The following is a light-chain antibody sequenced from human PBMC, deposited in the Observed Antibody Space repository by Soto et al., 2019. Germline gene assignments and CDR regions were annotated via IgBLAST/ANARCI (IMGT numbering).Light chain of an antibody. CDR3: QQYGSSGT. CDR2: GAS. CDR1: QSVSSN. J-gene: IGKJ1*01. V-gene: IGKV3-20*01. Sequence: EIVLTQSPGTLSLSPGERATLSCRASQSVSSNLAWYQQKPGQAPSLLIYGASNRATGIPDRFSGSGSGTDFTLTISRLEPEDFAVYYCQQYGSSGTFGQGTKVDIK.